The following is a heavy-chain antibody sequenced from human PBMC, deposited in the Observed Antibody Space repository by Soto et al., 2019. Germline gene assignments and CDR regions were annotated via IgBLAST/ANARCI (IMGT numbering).Heavy chain of an antibody. Sequence: QVQLVQSGAEVKKPGASVKVSCKASGYRFTNHGISWVRQAPGQGLEWMGWISGNDGKTKYARKFQGRVTMTTDTSTSTAYMEMNRLRHDDTAVYYCARDFYPLAYYFDYWGQGTLVTVSS. J-gene: IGHJ4*02. CDR3: ARDFYPLAYYFDY. CDR2: ISGNDGKT. V-gene: IGHV1-18*01. CDR1: GYRFTNHG.